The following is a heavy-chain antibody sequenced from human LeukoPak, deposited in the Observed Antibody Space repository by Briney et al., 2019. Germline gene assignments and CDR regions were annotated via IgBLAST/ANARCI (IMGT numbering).Heavy chain of an antibody. Sequence: GGSLRLSCAASGFTFSSYGMHWVRQAPGKGLEWVAVISYDGSNKYYADSVKGRFTISRDNSKNTLYLQMNSLRDEDTAVYYCARSRGSDYWGQGTLVTVSS. CDR3: ARSRGSDY. CDR1: GFTFSSYG. CDR2: ISYDGSNK. V-gene: IGHV3-30*03. J-gene: IGHJ4*02. D-gene: IGHD5-12*01.